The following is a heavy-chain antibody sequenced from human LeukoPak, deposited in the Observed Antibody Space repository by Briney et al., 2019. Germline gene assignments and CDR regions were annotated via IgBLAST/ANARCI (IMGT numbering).Heavy chain of an antibody. Sequence: ASVKVSCKASGYTFTSYYMHWVRQAPGQGLEWMGMFNPSGGSTSYAQKFQGRVTMTRDMSTSTVYMELSSLRSEDTAVYYCARVGWIQPHYYFDYWGQGTLVTVSS. J-gene: IGHJ4*02. V-gene: IGHV1-46*01. CDR1: GYTFTSYY. CDR2: FNPSGGST. CDR3: ARVGWIQPHYYFDY. D-gene: IGHD5-18*01.